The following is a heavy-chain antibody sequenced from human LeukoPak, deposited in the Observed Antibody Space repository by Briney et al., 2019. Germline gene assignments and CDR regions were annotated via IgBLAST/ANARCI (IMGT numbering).Heavy chain of an antibody. CDR3: ARDSGYDYGRVYFDL. D-gene: IGHD3-22*01. V-gene: IGHV4-59*01. CDR2: NSYSGGA. Sequence: SETLSLTCSVSGGSIGTYFWTWIRQPPGKGLEWLGYNSYSGGANYSPSLKGRLTISLDPSNNQFSLRLSSMTAADTAVYYCARDSGYDYGRVYFDLWGQGTLVTVSS. CDR1: GGSIGTYF. J-gene: IGHJ4*02.